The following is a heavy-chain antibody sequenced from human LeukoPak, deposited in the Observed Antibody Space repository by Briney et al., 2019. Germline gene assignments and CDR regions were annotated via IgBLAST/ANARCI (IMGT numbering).Heavy chain of an antibody. CDR2: VDYNGYT. J-gene: IGHJ4*01. D-gene: IGHD3-3*01. CDR3: ARSIFSGSYAFDF. Sequence: PSETLSLTCSVFGGSVSNTNYYWGWIRLPPGKGLEWLGSVDYNGYTFQSPSHKSRVTISVDTTQNQFSLKITSVTAADTAVYYCARSIFSGSYAFDFWGHGTLVTVSS. V-gene: IGHV4-39*07. CDR1: GGSVSNTNYY.